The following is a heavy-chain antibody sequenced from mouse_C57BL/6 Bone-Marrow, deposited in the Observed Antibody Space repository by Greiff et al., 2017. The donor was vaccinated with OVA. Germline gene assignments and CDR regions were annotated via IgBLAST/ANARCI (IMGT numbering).Heavy chain of an antibody. Sequence: EVQRVESGGGLVKPGGSLKLSCAASGFTFSSYAMSWVRQTPEKRLEGVATISDGGSYTYYPDNVKGRFTISRDNAKNNLYLQMSHLKSEDTAMYYCARDYDRYFDVWGTGTTVTVSS. J-gene: IGHJ1*03. CDR1: GFTFSSYA. D-gene: IGHD2-12*01. CDR2: ISDGGSYT. V-gene: IGHV5-4*01. CDR3: ARDYDRYFDV.